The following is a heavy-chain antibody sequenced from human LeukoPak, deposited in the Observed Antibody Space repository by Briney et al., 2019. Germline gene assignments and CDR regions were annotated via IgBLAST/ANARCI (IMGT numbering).Heavy chain of an antibody. CDR2: IYYSGTT. D-gene: IGHD2-8*01. V-gene: IGHV4-39*01. CDR1: GGSISSSDYY. J-gene: IGHJ5*02. Sequence: PSETLSLTCTVSGGSISSSDYYWGWIRQPPGKRLEWIASIYYSGTTHYNPSHQSRVTMSVDTSKNQFSLKLRSVTAADTAVYYCARVNAQGVPSPWGQGILVTVSS. CDR3: ARVNAQGVPSP.